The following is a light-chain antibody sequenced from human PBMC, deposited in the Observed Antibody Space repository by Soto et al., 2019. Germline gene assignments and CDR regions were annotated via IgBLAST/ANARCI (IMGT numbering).Light chain of an antibody. V-gene: IGKV3D-15*01. CDR3: QQYNNWPPWT. CDR2: GAS. J-gene: IGKJ1*01. CDR1: QSVSSN. Sequence: EIVLTQSPGTLSLSPGERATFSCRASQSVSSNYLAWYQQKPGQAPRLLIYGASNRATGIPARFSGSGSGTEFTLTISSLQSEDFAVYYCQQYNNWPPWTFGQGTKVDIK.